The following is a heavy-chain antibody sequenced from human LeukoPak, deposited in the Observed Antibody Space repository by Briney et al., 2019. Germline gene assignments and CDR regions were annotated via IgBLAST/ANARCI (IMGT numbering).Heavy chain of an antibody. CDR3: AKDTVCGSTSCLFDY. CDR1: GFTFSSYA. CDR2: ISGSGGST. Sequence: PGGSLRLSCAASGFTFSSYAMSWVRQAPGKGLEWVSAISGSGGSTYYADSVKGRFTISRDNSKNTLYLQMNSLRAEDTAVYYCAKDTVCGSTSCLFDYWGQGTLVTVSS. V-gene: IGHV3-23*01. D-gene: IGHD2-2*01. J-gene: IGHJ4*02.